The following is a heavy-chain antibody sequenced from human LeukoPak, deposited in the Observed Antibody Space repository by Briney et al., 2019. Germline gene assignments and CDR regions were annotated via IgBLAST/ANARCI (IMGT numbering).Heavy chain of an antibody. D-gene: IGHD2-8*02. CDR2: GHHSESS. V-gene: IGHV4-59*02. CDR1: GDSVTSTY. CDR3: ARESAGSLHDSTAAFHY. Sequence: SETLSLTCSVSGDSVTSTYWSWIRQPPGKGLEWIAYGHHSESSNYNPSFRSRVTIPVDASRNQFSLRLTSVTAADTAVYYCARESAGSLHDSTAAFHYWGQGILVIVSS. J-gene: IGHJ4*02.